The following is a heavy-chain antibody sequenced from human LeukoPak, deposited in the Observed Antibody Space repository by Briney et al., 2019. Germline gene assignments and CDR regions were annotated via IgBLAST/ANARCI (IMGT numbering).Heavy chain of an antibody. D-gene: IGHD5-18*01. CDR2: ISYDGNIK. CDR1: AFTFSGYG. Sequence: PGRSLRLSCAASAFTFSGYGMHWVRQAPGKGLEWVALISYDGNIKYYADSVKGRFTISRDNSKNTLYLQMNSLRAEDTAVYYCAVDTAMVTGAFDIWGQGTMVTVSS. CDR3: AVDTAMVTGAFDI. V-gene: IGHV3-30*03. J-gene: IGHJ3*02.